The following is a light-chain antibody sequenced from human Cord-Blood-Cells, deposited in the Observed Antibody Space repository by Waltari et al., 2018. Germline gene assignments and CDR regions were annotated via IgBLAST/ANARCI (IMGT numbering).Light chain of an antibody. CDR2: SNN. Sequence: PVLTQPPPPSGTPRTGGTTPSSQDSPTTGRNTSHVYQQLPGTAPKLLIYSNNQRPSGVPDRFSGSKSGTSASLAISGLQSEDEADYYCAAWDDSLNGYVFGTGTKVTVL. CDR1: SPTTGRNT. V-gene: IGLV1-44*01. CDR3: AAWDDSLNGYV. J-gene: IGLJ1*01.